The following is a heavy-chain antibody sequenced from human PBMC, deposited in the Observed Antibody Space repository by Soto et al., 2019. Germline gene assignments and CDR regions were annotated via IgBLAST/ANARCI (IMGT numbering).Heavy chain of an antibody. J-gene: IGHJ5*02. CDR2: ISYDGSNK. Sequence: GGSLRLSCAASGFTFSSYGMHWFRQAPGKGLEWVAVISYDGSNKYYADSVKGRFTISRDNSKNTLYLQMNSLRAEDTAVYYCAKDLGVPTYYYDSSGLNWFDPWGQGSLVTVSS. CDR1: GFTFSSYG. V-gene: IGHV3-30*18. D-gene: IGHD3-22*01. CDR3: AKDLGVPTYYYDSSGLNWFDP.